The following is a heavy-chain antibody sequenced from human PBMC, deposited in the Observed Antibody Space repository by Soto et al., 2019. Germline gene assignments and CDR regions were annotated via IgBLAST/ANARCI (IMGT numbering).Heavy chain of an antibody. CDR3: ARHRHPRGTVGATSPLDP. J-gene: IGHJ5*02. D-gene: IGHD1-26*01. CDR2: HYSGGST. V-gene: IGHV3-53*01. Sequence: GGSLRLSCAISGFPVSSNYLSWVRQAPGKGLEWVSVHYSGGSTYYADSVQGRFTISRDKSNNTLYLQMRRVRAEDTAVYFCARHRHPRGTVGATSPLDPWGQGTQVTVSS. CDR1: GFPVSSNY.